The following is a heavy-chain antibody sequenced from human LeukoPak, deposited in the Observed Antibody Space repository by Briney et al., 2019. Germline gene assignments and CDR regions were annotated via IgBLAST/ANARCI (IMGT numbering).Heavy chain of an antibody. D-gene: IGHD2-2*01. V-gene: IGHV1-2*02. J-gene: IGHJ6*02. CDR1: GYTFTGYY. CDR2: TNPNSGGA. Sequence: ASVKVSCKASGYTFTGYYMHWVRQAPGQGLEWMGWTNPNSGGANYAQKFQGRVTMTRDTSISTAYMELSRLRSDDTAVYYCARGYCSSTSCHYGMDVWGQGTTVTVSS. CDR3: ARGYCSSTSCHYGMDV.